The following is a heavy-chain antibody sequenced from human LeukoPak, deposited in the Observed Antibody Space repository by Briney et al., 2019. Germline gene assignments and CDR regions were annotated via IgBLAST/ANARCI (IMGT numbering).Heavy chain of an antibody. CDR1: RGSISSYY. Sequence: PSETLSLTCTVSRGSISSYYWSWIRQPPGKGLEWIGYMYYRGNTNYNPSLKSRVTISIDTPNNQFSLKLSSVTAVDTAVYYCATGVHGIAAAGDYYFDYWGQGTLVTVSS. CDR2: MYYRGNT. CDR3: ATGVHGIAAAGDYYFDY. D-gene: IGHD6-13*01. J-gene: IGHJ4*02. V-gene: IGHV4-59*01.